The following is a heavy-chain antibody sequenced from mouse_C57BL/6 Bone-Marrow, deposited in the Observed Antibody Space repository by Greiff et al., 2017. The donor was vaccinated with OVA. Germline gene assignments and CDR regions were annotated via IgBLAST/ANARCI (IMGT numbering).Heavy chain of an antibody. CDR3: ARGGTTVPWFAY. J-gene: IGHJ3*01. V-gene: IGHV1-55*01. D-gene: IGHD1-1*01. CDR1: GYTFTSYW. CDR2: IYPGSGST. Sequence: VKLQQPGAELVKPGASVKMSCKASGYTFTSYWITWVKQRPGQGLEWIGDIYPGSGSTNYNEKFKSKATLTVDTSSSTAYMQLSSLTSEDSAVYYCARGGTTVPWFAYWGQGTLVTVSA.